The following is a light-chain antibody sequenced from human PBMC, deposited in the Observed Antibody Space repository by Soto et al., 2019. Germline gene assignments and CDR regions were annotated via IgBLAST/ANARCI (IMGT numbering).Light chain of an antibody. V-gene: IGKV1-5*03. Sequence: DIQMTQSPSTLSASVGDRVTITCRASQSISSWLAWYQQKPGKAPKLLISKASSLESGVPSRFSGSGSGTECTLTISSPQPDDFATYYCQQCYSSKTFGRGTKVEIK. J-gene: IGKJ1*01. CDR1: QSISSW. CDR3: QQCYSSKT. CDR2: KAS.